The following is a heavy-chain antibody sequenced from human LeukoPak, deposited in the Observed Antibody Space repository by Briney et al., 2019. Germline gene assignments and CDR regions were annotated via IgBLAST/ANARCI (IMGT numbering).Heavy chain of an antibody. CDR2: ISSSTSTI. V-gene: IGHV3-48*01. CDR1: GFTFSRHC. CDR3: ARHSGGYGQKAFDY. Sequence: GGSLRLSCAASGFTFSRHCMNWVRQAPGKGLEWISYISSSTSTIYYADSVKGRFTISRDNADNSLYLQMNNLRADDTAVYYCARHSGGYGQKAFDYWGQGTLVTVSS. J-gene: IGHJ4*02. D-gene: IGHD5-12*01.